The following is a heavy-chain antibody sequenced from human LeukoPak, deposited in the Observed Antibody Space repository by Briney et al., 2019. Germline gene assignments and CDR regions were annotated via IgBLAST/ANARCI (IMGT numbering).Heavy chain of an antibody. CDR2: ISGSGGST. D-gene: IGHD2-2*01. CDR3: AKGSSSNHIDY. Sequence: GGSLRLSCAASGFILSSYAMSWVRQAPGKGLEWVSAISGSGGSTYYADSVKGRFTISRDNSKNTLYLQMNSLRAEDTAVYYCAKGSSSNHIDYWGQGTLVTVSS. V-gene: IGHV3-23*01. J-gene: IGHJ4*02. CDR1: GFILSSYA.